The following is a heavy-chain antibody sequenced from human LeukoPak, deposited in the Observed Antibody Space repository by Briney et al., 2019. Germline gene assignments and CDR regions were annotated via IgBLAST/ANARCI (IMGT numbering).Heavy chain of an antibody. V-gene: IGHV1-46*01. J-gene: IGHJ4*02. Sequence: ASVKVSCKASGYTFTAYYMHWVRQAPGQGLEWTGIINPSGGITGYAQKFQGRVTMARDTSTSTVYMELSSLGSEDTAVYYCARGYYYDSSAGPSEYWGQGTLVTVSS. CDR3: ARGYYYDSSAGPSEY. D-gene: IGHD3-22*01. CDR1: GYTFTAYY. CDR2: INPSGGIT.